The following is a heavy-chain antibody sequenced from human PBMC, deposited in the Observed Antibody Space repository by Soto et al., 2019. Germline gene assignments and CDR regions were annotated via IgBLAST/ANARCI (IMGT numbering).Heavy chain of an antibody. Sequence: PSETLSLTCTVSGGSISSSSFYWGWIRQPPGKGLEWIGSISYSGSTYYTPPLKSRVTISVDMSKNQFSLKLSSVTAADTAVFYCASRTLYCRGVNCPWDYWGQGTLVTVSS. J-gene: IGHJ4*02. CDR3: ASRTLYCRGVNCPWDY. CDR1: GGSISSSSFY. D-gene: IGHD2-15*01. CDR2: ISYSGST. V-gene: IGHV4-39*01.